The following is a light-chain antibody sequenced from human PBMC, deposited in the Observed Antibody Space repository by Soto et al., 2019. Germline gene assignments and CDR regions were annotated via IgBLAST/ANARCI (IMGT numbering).Light chain of an antibody. Sequence: EIVLTQSPGTLSLSPGERATISCRASQSVSSSYLAWYQQKPGQAPRLLIYGASSRATGIPDRFSGSGSGTDFNLTISRLEPEDFAVYYCQQYGSSPGTFGQGTKVEIK. CDR2: GAS. J-gene: IGKJ1*01. V-gene: IGKV3-20*01. CDR1: QSVSSSY. CDR3: QQYGSSPGT.